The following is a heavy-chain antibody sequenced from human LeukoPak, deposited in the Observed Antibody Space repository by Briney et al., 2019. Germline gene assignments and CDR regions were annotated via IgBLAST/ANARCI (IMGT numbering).Heavy chain of an antibody. V-gene: IGHV4-34*01. CDR3: ARGRRLRFLEWLSYFDY. Sequence: SETLSLTCVVYGGSFSGYYWSWIRQPPGKGLEWIGEINHSGSTNYNPSLKSRVTISVDTSKNQFSLKLSSVTAADTAVYYCARGRRLRFLEWLSYFDYWGQGTLVTVSS. J-gene: IGHJ4*02. D-gene: IGHD3-3*01. CDR2: INHSGST. CDR1: GGSFSGYY.